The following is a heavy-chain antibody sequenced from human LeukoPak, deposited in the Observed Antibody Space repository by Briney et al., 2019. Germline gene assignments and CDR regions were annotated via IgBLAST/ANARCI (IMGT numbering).Heavy chain of an antibody. J-gene: IGHJ4*02. V-gene: IGHV3-23*01. CDR1: GFTFSNHA. CDR2: LSGSGGNT. Sequence: GGSLRLSRAASGFTFSNHAMSWVRQAPGKGLEWVSALSGSGGNTYYADSVKGRFTISRDNSKNTLYLQMNSLRAEDTAVYYCARALSIAAAGKGYWGQGTLVTVSS. CDR3: ARALSIAAAGKGY. D-gene: IGHD6-13*01.